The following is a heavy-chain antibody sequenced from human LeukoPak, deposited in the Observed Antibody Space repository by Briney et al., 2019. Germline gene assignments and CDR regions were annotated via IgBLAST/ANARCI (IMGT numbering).Heavy chain of an antibody. J-gene: IGHJ6*03. CDR2: INPNSGGT. V-gene: IGHV1-2*02. CDR3: ARVGHGSSWGNYYYYYMDV. D-gene: IGHD6-6*01. CDR1: GYTFTGYY. Sequence: ASVKVSCKASGYTFTGYYMHWVRQAPGQGLEWMGWINPNSGGTNYAQKFQGRVTITRNTSISTAYMELSSLRSEDTAVYYCARVGHGSSWGNYYYYYMDVWGKGTTVTVSS.